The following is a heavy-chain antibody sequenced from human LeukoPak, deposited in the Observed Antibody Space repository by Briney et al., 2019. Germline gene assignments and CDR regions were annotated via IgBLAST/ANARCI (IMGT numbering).Heavy chain of an antibody. V-gene: IGHV1-8*01. D-gene: IGHD3-10*01. CDR3: AASRRGWRYFDY. J-gene: IGHJ4*02. CDR2: MHPKSGNT. CDR1: GYTFTSYD. Sequence: ASVKVSCKASGYTFTSYDINGVRQATGQGREWMGWMHPKSGNTGYAQKFQGRVTMTRNTSISTAYMELSSLRSEDTAVYYCAASRRGWRYFDYWGQGTLVTVSS.